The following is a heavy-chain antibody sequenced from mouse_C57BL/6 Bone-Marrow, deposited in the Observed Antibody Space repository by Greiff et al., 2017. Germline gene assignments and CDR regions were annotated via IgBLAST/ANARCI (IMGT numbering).Heavy chain of an antibody. D-gene: IGHD1-1*01. CDR3: ARPITTVVAEYWYFDV. CDR1: GFTFSDYG. V-gene: IGHV5-17*01. J-gene: IGHJ1*03. CDR2: ISSGSSTI. Sequence: EVQLVESGGGLVKPGGSLKLSCAASGFTFSDYGMHWVRQAPEKGLEWVAYISSGSSTIYYADTVKGRFTISRDNAKNTLFLQMTSLRSEDTAMYYCARPITTVVAEYWYFDVWGTGTTVTVSS.